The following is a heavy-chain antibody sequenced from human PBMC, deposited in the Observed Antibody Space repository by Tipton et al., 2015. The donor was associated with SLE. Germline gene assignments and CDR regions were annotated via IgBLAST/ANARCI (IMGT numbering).Heavy chain of an antibody. Sequence: SWFRQPPGKGLESIGEINHSGSTTYNPSLKSRVTISVDTSKNQFSLKLKSVTAADSAVYYCAREMYCSGASCYAPDCWGQGALVTVSS. V-gene: IGHV4-34*01. J-gene: IGHJ4*02. CDR2: INHSGST. CDR3: AREMYCSGASCYAPDC. D-gene: IGHD2-2*01.